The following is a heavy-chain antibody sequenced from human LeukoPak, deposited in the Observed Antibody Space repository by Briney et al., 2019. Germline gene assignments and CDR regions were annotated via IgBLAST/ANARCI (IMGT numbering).Heavy chain of an antibody. Sequence: GASVKVSCKASGYSFTSYGISWVRQAPGQGLEWMGWIGAYNGNTNYAQKVQDRVTTTTDTSTSTAYMELRSLRSDDTAVYYCARGRGSGSRWEAFDIWGQGTMVTVSS. CDR3: ARGRGSGSRWEAFDI. D-gene: IGHD3-22*01. J-gene: IGHJ3*02. CDR1: GYSFTSYG. V-gene: IGHV1-18*01. CDR2: IGAYNGNT.